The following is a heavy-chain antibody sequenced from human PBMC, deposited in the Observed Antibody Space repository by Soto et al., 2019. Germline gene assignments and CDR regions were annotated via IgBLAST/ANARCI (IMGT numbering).Heavy chain of an antibody. CDR2: IWYDGSNK. D-gene: IGHD1-26*01. V-gene: IGHV3-33*01. Sequence: GGSLRLSCAASGSTFSSYGMHWVRQAPGKGLEWVAVIWYDGSNKYYADSVKGRFTISRDNSKNTLYLQMNSLRAEDTAVYYCARGAITDFHFDYWGQGTLVTVSS. CDR3: ARGAITDFHFDY. CDR1: GSTFSSYG. J-gene: IGHJ4*02.